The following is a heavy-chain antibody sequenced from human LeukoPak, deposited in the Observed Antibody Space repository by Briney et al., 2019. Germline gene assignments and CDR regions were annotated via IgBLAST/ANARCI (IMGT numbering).Heavy chain of an antibody. CDR3: AKCDPWDYYDSSGYYCEYFQH. J-gene: IGHJ1*01. CDR1: GFTFSSYG. D-gene: IGHD3-22*01. V-gene: IGHV3-30*18. Sequence: PGGSLRLSCAASGFTFSSYGMHWVRQAPGKGLEWVAVISYDGSNKYYADSVKGRFTISRDNSKNTLYLQMNSLRAEDTAVYYCAKCDPWDYYDSSGYYCEYFQHWGQGTLVTVSS. CDR2: ISYDGSNK.